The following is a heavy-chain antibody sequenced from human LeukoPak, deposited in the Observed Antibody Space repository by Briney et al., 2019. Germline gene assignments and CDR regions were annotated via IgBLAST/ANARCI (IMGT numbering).Heavy chain of an antibody. J-gene: IGHJ4*02. CDR2: INYRGTT. V-gene: IGHV4-39*01. Sequence: SETLSLTCTVSGDSISSGSYFWAWVRQPPGKGLEWIGSINYRGTTYYTPSLKSRVTISVDTSKNQFSLKLSSVTAVDMSVYYCVRLVFCSTTSCYLDYWGQGRLVTVSS. CDR3: VRLVFCSTTSCYLDY. D-gene: IGHD2-2*01. CDR1: GDSISSGSYF.